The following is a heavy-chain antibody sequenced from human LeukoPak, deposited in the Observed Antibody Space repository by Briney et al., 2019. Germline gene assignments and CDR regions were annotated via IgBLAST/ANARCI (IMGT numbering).Heavy chain of an antibody. CDR1: GFTFDDYA. V-gene: IGHV3-9*01. J-gene: IGHJ4*02. CDR3: AREGYGFDY. Sequence: PGGSLRLSCAASGFTFDDYAMHWVRQAPGKGLEWVSGISWNSGSIGYADSVKGRFTISRDNAKNSLYLQMNSLRAGDTALYYCAREGYGFDYWGQGTLVTVSS. D-gene: IGHD5-18*01. CDR2: ISWNSGSI.